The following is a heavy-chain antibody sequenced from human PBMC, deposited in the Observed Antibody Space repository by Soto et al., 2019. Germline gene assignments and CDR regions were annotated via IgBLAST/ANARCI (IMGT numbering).Heavy chain of an antibody. J-gene: IGHJ5*02. CDR3: AKASGSSWYNWFDP. Sequence: QVQLVQSGAEVKKPGSSVKVSCKASGGNFSSYGISWVRQAPGQGLEWMGGIVPLFGTTNYAHKFRGRVTITADESTSTVYMELSSLRSVDTAVYYCAKASGSSWYNWFDPWGQGTLVTVST. CDR1: GGNFSSYG. CDR2: IVPLFGTT. D-gene: IGHD6-13*01. V-gene: IGHV1-69*01.